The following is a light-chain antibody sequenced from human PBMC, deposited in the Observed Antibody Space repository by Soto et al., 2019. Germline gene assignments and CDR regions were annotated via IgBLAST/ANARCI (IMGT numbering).Light chain of an antibody. V-gene: IGKV3-20*01. CDR3: QQYDSSPRT. J-gene: IGKJ1*01. Sequence: EIVLTQSPGTLSVSPGERATVSCRASQSVTTQLACYQQKPGHAPRLLIYRTSNGATGIPDRFSGSGSGTDFTLTISRLEPEDFAVYWCQQYDSSPRTFGQGTKVDI. CDR1: QSVTTQ. CDR2: RTS.